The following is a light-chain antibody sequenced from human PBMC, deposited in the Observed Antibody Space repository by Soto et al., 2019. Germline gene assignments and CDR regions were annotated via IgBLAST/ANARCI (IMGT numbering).Light chain of an antibody. V-gene: IGKV1-39*01. CDR3: QQSYGTXPWT. CDR1: QSITIY. Sequence: DIQMTQSPSSLSASVGDRVTITCRASQSITIYLNWYQQKPGKAPELLIYAASSLQSGVPSRFSGSGSGTEFTLSISSLQXXXFATYYCQQSYGTXPWTFGQGTKVEFK. J-gene: IGKJ1*01. CDR2: AAS.